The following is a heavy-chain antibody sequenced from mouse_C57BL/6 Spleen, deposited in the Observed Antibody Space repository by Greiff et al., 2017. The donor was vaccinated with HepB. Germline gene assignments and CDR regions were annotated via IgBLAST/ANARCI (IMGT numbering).Heavy chain of an antibody. CDR1: GYAFSSSW. CDR3: AYYGSSYAHYWYFDV. CDR2: IYPGDGDT. J-gene: IGHJ1*03. D-gene: IGHD1-1*01. V-gene: IGHV1-82*01. Sequence: QVQLQQSGPELVKPGASVKISCKASGYAFSSSWMNWVKQRPGKGLEWIGRIYPGDGDTNYNGKFKGKATLTADKSSSTAYMQLSSLTSEDSAVYFCAYYGSSYAHYWYFDVWGTGTTVTVSS.